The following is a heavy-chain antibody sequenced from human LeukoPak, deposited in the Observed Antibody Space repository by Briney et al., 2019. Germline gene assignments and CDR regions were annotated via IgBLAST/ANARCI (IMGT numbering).Heavy chain of an antibody. D-gene: IGHD3-22*01. J-gene: IGHJ4*02. Sequence: GGSLRLSCAASGFTVSSNHMSWVRQAPGKGLEWVSVFYNGGSTNYADSVKGRFTISRDNSKNTLYMQMNSLRAEDTAVYYCAKSHDSSGSDYWGQGTLVTVSS. CDR1: GFTVSSNH. CDR3: AKSHDSSGSDY. V-gene: IGHV3-53*01. CDR2: FYNGGST.